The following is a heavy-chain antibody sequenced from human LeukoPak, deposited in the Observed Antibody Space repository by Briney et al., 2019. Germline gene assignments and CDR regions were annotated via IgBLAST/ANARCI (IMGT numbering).Heavy chain of an antibody. CDR2: IYYSGST. D-gene: IGHD3-9*01. CDR1: GGSISSYY. CDR3: ARGDYDILTGSSYYYYYGMDV. V-gene: IGHV4-59*01. J-gene: IGHJ6*02. Sequence: PSETLSLTCPVSGGSISSYYWSWIRQPPGKGLEWIGYIYYSGSTNYNPSLKSRVTISVDTSKNQFSLKLSSVTAADTAVYYCARGDYDILTGSSYYYYYGMDVWGQGTTVTVSS.